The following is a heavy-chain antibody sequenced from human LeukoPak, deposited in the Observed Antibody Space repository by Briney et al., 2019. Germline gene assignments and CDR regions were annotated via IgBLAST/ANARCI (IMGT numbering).Heavy chain of an antibody. D-gene: IGHD2-2*01. J-gene: IGHJ5*02. CDR2: IYYSGST. CDR3: ASFYSSTSYLGAIDP. CDR1: GGSISSSSYY. Sequence: SETLSLTCTVSGGSISSSSYYWGWIRQPPGKGLEWIGSIYYSGSTYYNPSLKSRVTISVDTSKNQFSLKLSSVTAADTAVYYCASFYSSTSYLGAIDPWGQGTLVTVSS. V-gene: IGHV4-39*01.